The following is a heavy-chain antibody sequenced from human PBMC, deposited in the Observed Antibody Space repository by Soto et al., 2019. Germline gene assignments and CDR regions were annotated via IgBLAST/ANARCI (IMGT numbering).Heavy chain of an antibody. CDR2: ISGSGGST. CDR1: GFTFSSYA. CDR3: AKDDYYDSSGYSLDV. V-gene: IGHV3-23*01. J-gene: IGHJ6*02. Sequence: EVQLLESGGGLVQPGGSLRLSCAASGFTFSSYAMSWVRQAPGKGLEWVSAISGSGGSTYYADSVKGRFTISRDNSKNTLYLQMNSVRAEDTAVYYCAKDDYYDSSGYSLDVWGQGTTVTLSS. D-gene: IGHD3-22*01.